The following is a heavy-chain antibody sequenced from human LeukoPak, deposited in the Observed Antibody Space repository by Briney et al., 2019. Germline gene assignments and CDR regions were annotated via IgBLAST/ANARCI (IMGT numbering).Heavy chain of an antibody. J-gene: IGHJ4*02. CDR1: GFTFTLYA. Sequence: PGGSLRLSCAASGFTFTLYAMSWVRQAPGKGLEWVSGISGSGGSTYYADSVKGRFTISRDNSKNTLYLQMNSLRAEDTAVYYCAKDRSGSSSFDYWGQGTLVTVSS. CDR3: AKDRSGSSSFDY. D-gene: IGHD3-10*01. V-gene: IGHV3-23*01. CDR2: ISGSGGST.